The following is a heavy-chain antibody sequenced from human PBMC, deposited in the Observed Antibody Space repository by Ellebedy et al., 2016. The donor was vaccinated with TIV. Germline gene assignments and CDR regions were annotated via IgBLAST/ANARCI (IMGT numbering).Heavy chain of an antibody. CDR3: ARGTGSDQLRFGMDV. J-gene: IGHJ6*01. CDR1: GFTFSSYS. D-gene: IGHD3/OR15-3a*01. V-gene: IGHV3-21*01. CDR2: ISTTGSYI. Sequence: GESLKISXAASGFTFSSYSMNWVRQAPGKGLEWVSSISTTGSYIYYADSVKGRFTISRDNAKNTMYLQMNSLRAEDTAVYYCARGTGSDQLRFGMDVWGQGTTVTVSA.